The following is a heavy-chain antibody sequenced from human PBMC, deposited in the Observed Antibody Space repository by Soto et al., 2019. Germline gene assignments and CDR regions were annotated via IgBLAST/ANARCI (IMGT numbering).Heavy chain of an antibody. D-gene: IGHD6-13*01. J-gene: IGHJ6*02. CDR3: ARGLGEQQLKNYYYYGMDV. Sequence: QVQLVQSGAEVKKPGSSVKVSCKASGGTFSSYAISWVRQAPGQGLEWMGGIIPIFGTANYAQKFQGRVTITADKSTSTAYMELGSLRSEDTAVYYCARGLGEQQLKNYYYYGMDVWGQGTTVTVSS. CDR2: IIPIFGTA. V-gene: IGHV1-69*06. CDR1: GGTFSSYA.